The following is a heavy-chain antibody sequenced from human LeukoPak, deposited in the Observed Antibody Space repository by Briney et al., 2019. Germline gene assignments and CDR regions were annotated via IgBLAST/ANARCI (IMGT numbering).Heavy chain of an antibody. Sequence: GGSLRLSCAASGFTFSNYAMSWVRRTPGKGLEWVSAISAGDGSTYYADSVKGRFTISRDNSKNTLYLQMNSLRAEDTAVYYCARAYSEEAVVVVAATQYWGQGTLVTVSS. D-gene: IGHD2-15*01. J-gene: IGHJ4*02. CDR3: ARAYSEEAVVVVAATQY. CDR2: ISAGDGST. CDR1: GFTFSNYA. V-gene: IGHV3-23*01.